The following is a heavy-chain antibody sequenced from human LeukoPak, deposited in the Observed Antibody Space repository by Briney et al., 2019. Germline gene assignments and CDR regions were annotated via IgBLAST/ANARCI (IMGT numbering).Heavy chain of an antibody. D-gene: IGHD5-18*01. CDR3: ARSSWIQYLIDY. V-gene: IGHV4-59*01. Sequence: PSETLSLTCTVSGGSISSYYWSWIRQAPGKGLEWVGYIYYSGSTNYNPSLKSRVTISVDTSKNQFSLKLSSVTAADTAVYYCARSSWIQYLIDYWGQGTLVTVSS. CDR2: IYYSGST. CDR1: GGSISSYY. J-gene: IGHJ4*02.